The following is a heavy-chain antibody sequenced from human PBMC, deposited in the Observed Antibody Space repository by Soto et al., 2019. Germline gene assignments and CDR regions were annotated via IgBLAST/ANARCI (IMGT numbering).Heavy chain of an antibody. V-gene: IGHV4-39*01. CDR3: ARIYYDSVFDY. D-gene: IGHD3-22*01. CDR1: GGSISSSSYY. Sequence: SETLSLTCTVSGGSISSSSYYWGWIRQPPGKGLEWVGSIYYSGSTYYNTSLKSRVTISVNTSKNQFTLKLSTMTAAVTAVYYCARIYYDSVFDYWGQGTLVTVS. CDR2: IYYSGST. J-gene: IGHJ4*02.